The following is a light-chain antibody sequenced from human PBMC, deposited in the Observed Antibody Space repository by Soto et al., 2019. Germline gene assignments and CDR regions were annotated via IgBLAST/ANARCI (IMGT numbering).Light chain of an antibody. CDR1: QSVSSN. Sequence: EIVMTQSPATLSVSPGERATLSCRASQSVSSNLAWYQQKPGQAPRLLIYGASTRATGIPARFSGSGSGTEFTLTICSLQSEDFAVYSCQQYNNWPPNFGQGTRLEIK. CDR2: GAS. J-gene: IGKJ5*01. V-gene: IGKV3-15*01. CDR3: QQYNNWPPN.